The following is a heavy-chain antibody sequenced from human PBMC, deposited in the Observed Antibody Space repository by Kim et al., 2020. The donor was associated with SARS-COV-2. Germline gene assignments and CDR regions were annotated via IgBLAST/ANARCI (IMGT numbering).Heavy chain of an antibody. CDR2: IYYSGST. D-gene: IGHD5-12*01. CDR3: ARERGDYDFALRGAFDI. V-gene: IGHV4-61*01. Sequence: SETLSLTCTVSGGSVSSGSYYWSWIRQPPGKGLEWIGYIYYSGSTNYNPSLKSRVTISVDTSKNQFSLKLSSVTAADTAVYYCARERGDYDFALRGAFDIWGQGTMVTVSS. J-gene: IGHJ3*02. CDR1: GGSVSSGSYY.